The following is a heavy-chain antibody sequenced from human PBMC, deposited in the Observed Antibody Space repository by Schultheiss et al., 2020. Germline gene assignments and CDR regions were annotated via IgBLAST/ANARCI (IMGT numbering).Heavy chain of an antibody. CDR2: ISYDGSNK. CDR3: AKFELERPTAPFDY. D-gene: IGHD1-1*01. V-gene: IGHV3-30*18. CDR1: GFTFSSQW. J-gene: IGHJ4*02. Sequence: GSLRLSCAASGFTFSSQWMHWVRQAPGKGLEWVAVISYDGSNKYYADSVKGGFTISRDNSKNTLYLQMNSLRAEDTAVYYCAKFELERPTAPFDYWGQGTLVNVSS.